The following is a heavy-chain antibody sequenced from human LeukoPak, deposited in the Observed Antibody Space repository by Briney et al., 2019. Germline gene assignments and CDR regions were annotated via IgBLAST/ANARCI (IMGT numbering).Heavy chain of an antibody. CDR3: ARDLSASWYSLGY. CDR1: GSSFSDYG. Sequence: PGGSLRLSCAASGSSFSDYGMSWVRQAPGKGLEWVSGINWSGESTGYADSVKGRFTISRDNAENALYLQMNSLRAEDTALYCARDLSASWYSLGYWGRGTLVTVSS. D-gene: IGHD6-13*01. CDR2: INWSGEST. J-gene: IGHJ4*02. V-gene: IGHV3-20*01.